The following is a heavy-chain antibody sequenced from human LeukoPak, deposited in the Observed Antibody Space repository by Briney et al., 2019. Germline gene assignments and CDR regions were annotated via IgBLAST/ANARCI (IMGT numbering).Heavy chain of an antibody. CDR2: ISDSGGST. D-gene: IGHD3-10*01. CDR3: ARKDVLLWFGELSGFDY. Sequence: GGSLRLSCAASGFTFSSYAMSWVRQAPGKGLEWVSAISDSGGSTYYADSVKGRFTISRDNSKNTLYLQMNSLRAEDTAVYYCARKDVLLWFGELSGFDYWGQGTLVTVSS. CDR1: GFTFSSYA. V-gene: IGHV3-23*01. J-gene: IGHJ4*02.